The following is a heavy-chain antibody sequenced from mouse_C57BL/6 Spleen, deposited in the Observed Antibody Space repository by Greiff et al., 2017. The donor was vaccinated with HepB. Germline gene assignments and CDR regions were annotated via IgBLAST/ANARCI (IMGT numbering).Heavy chain of an antibody. CDR3: TSPLPITTVVATDGYFDV. D-gene: IGHD1-1*01. CDR2: IDPENGDT. J-gene: IGHJ1*03. CDR1: GFNIKDDY. V-gene: IGHV14-4*01. Sequence: EVQLQQSGAELVRPGASVKLSCTASGFNIKDDYMHWVKQRPEQGLEWIGWIDPENGDTEYASKFQGKATITADTSSNTAYLQLSSLTSEDTSVYYCTSPLPITTVVATDGYFDVWGTGTTVTVSS.